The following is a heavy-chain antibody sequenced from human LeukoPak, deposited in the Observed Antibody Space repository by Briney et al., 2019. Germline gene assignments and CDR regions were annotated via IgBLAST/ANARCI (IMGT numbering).Heavy chain of an antibody. D-gene: IGHD3-22*01. CDR2: INPSDGST. J-gene: IGHJ5*02. V-gene: IGHV1-46*01. CDR1: GYTFTSYY. CDR3: ARGGYYDSSGPTWDWFDP. Sequence: ASVKVSCKASGYTFTSYYMHWVRQAPGQGLEWMGIINPSDGSTTYSQKFQGRVTMTRDTSTSTVYMELSSLRSEDTAVYYCARGGYYDSSGPTWDWFDPWGQGTLVTVSS.